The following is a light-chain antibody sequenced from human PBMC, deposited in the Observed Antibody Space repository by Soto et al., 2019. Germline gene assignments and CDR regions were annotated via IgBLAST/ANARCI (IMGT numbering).Light chain of an antibody. CDR2: DAS. J-gene: IGKJ1*01. CDR1: QSLSSNF. V-gene: IGKV3-20*01. CDR3: QQYGSSPRT. Sequence: EIVLTQSPGTLSSSPGERATLSCRASQSLSSNFLAWYQQKPGQAPRLLIYDASSRATGIPDRFSGSGSGTDFTLTISRLEPEEFAVYYCQQYGSSPRTFGQGTKVEIK.